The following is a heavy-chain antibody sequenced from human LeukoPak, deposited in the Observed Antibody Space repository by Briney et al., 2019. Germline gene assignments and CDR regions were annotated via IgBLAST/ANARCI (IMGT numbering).Heavy chain of an antibody. CDR3: ARDLGGYYYGSGHYFDY. V-gene: IGHV3-21*01. D-gene: IGHD3-10*01. CDR1: GFTFSSYS. Sequence: PGGSLRLSCAASGFTFSSYSMNWVRQAPGKGLEWVSSISSSSSYIYYADSVKGRFTISRDNAKNSLYLQMNSLRAEDTAVYYCARDLGGYYYGSGHYFDYWGQGTLVTVSS. J-gene: IGHJ4*02. CDR2: ISSSSSYI.